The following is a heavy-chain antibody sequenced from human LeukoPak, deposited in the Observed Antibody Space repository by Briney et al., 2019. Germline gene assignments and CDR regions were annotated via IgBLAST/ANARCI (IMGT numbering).Heavy chain of an antibody. J-gene: IGHJ4*02. Sequence: GGSLRLSCAASGFTFTDYAMSWVRQAPEKGLEWISTISDNGGETYYADSVKGRFAISRDNSKNTLFLLMNSLRAEDSDVYYCATDRERDPSVYYLIGGQGTLITVSS. V-gene: IGHV3-23*01. CDR1: GFTFTDYA. CDR2: ISDNGGET. D-gene: IGHD3-22*01. CDR3: ATDRERDPSVYYLI.